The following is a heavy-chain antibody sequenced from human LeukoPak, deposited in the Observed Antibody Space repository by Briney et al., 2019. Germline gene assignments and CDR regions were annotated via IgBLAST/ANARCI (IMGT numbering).Heavy chain of an antibody. J-gene: IGHJ4*02. V-gene: IGHV3-48*01. Sequence: GGSLRLSCSASGFTFNTYNMNWVRQAPGRGLEWISYISSGGSTIYYADSVKGRFTISRDNAKNSLYLQMNSLRGGDTATYFCAQGGGGQALDNWGQGTLVTVSS. CDR1: GFTFNTYN. D-gene: IGHD3-16*01. CDR2: ISSGGSTI. CDR3: AQGGGGQALDN.